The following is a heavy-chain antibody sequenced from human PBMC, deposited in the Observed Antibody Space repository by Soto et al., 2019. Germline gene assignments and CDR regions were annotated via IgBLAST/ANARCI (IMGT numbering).Heavy chain of an antibody. D-gene: IGHD2-15*01. Sequence: EVQLVESGGGLVKPGESLRVSCAASGFIFRNAWMAWVRQAPGKGLEWVGRIKSKTDGETTDYAAPVRGRFTISRDDSKNTVDLQMKSLKTEDTAVYYCAKDLDVVMVLSATRGLDVWGQGTTVTVSS. CDR1: GFIFRNAW. CDR3: AKDLDVVMVLSATRGLDV. V-gene: IGHV3-15*01. J-gene: IGHJ6*02. CDR2: IKSKTDGETT.